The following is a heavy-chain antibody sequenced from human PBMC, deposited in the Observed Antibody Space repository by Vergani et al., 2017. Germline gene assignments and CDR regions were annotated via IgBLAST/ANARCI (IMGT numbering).Heavy chain of an antibody. CDR1: GFTFSSYE. CDR3: ARDSGDLELNAFDI. CDR2: ISSSGSTI. V-gene: IGHV3-48*03. Sequence: EVQLVESGGGLVQPGGSLRLSCAASGFTFSSYEMNWVRQAPGKGLEWVSYISSSGSTIYYADSVKGRFTISRDNAKNSLYLQMNSLRAEDTAVYYCARDSGDLELNAFDIWGQGTMVTVSS. J-gene: IGHJ3*02. D-gene: IGHD1-7*01.